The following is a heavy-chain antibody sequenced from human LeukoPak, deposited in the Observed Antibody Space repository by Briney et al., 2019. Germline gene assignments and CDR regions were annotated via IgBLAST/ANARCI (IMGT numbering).Heavy chain of an antibody. D-gene: IGHD6-19*01. Sequence: GGSLRLSCAASGFTFDDYAMHWVRQAPGKGLEWVSGISWNSGSIGYADSVKGRFTISRDNAKNSLYLQVNSLRAEDTALYYCAKDSGRWSFDYWGQGTLVTVSS. V-gene: IGHV3-9*01. CDR3: AKDSGRWSFDY. CDR2: ISWNSGSI. J-gene: IGHJ4*02. CDR1: GFTFDDYA.